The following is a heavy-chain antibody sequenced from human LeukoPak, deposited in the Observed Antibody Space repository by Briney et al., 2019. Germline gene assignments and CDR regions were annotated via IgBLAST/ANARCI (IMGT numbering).Heavy chain of an antibody. CDR2: IRQDGSEK. Sequence: GGSLRLSCETSGFSFSTYWMSWVRQAPGKGLEWVANIRQDGSEKYYADSVKGRFTISRDIAKQSVFLQMNSLRAEDTALYYCARLSAMVRGPEDIFYFEYWGLGTLVTVSS. CDR1: GFSFSTYW. D-gene: IGHD3-10*01. V-gene: IGHV3-7*01. CDR3: ARLSAMVRGPEDIFYFEY. J-gene: IGHJ4*02.